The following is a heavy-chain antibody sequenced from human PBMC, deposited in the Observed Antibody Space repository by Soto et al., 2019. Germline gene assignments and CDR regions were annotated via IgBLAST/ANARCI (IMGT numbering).Heavy chain of an antibody. J-gene: IGHJ5*02. CDR1: GGSISSSSYY. V-gene: IGHV4-39*01. Sequence: PSETLSLTCTVSGGSISSSSYYWGWIRQPPGKGLEWIGSIYYSGSTYYNPSLKSRVTISVDTSKNQFSLKLSSVTAADTAVYYCARRGGAIFGVVIALGFGWFDPWGQGTLVTVSS. CDR2: IYYSGST. D-gene: IGHD3-3*01. CDR3: ARRGGAIFGVVIALGFGWFDP.